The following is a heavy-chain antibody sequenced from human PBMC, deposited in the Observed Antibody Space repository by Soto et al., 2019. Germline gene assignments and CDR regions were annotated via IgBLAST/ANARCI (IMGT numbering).Heavy chain of an antibody. CDR1: GFTFSSYG. Sequence: GGFLRLSCAASGFTFSSYGMHWVRQAPGKGLEWVAVISYDGSNKYYADSVKGRFTISRDNSKNTLYLQINRLRAEDTAVYYCAKRIYPGPRVPWGQGTLVTVSS. CDR2: ISYDGSNK. J-gene: IGHJ5*02. V-gene: IGHV3-30*18. CDR3: AKRIYPGPRVP. D-gene: IGHD3-3*01.